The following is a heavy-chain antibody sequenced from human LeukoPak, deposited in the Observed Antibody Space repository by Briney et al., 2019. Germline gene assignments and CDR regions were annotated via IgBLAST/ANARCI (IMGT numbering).Heavy chain of an antibody. CDR1: GFTFSSYS. D-gene: IGHD2-2*01. V-gene: IGHV3-21*01. J-gene: IGHJ5*02. CDR3: ARDHCSSTSCYNWFDP. CDR2: ISSSSSYI. Sequence: GGSLRLSCAASGFTFSSYSMNWVRQAPGKGLEWVSSISSSSSYIYYADSVKGRFTISRDNAKNSLYLQMNSLRAEDTAVYYCARDHCSSTSCYNWFDPWGQGTLVTVFS.